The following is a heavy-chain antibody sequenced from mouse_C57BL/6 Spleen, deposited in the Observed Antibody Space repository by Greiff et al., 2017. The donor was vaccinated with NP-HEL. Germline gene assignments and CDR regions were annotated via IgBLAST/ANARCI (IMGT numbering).Heavy chain of an antibody. V-gene: IGHV1-76*01. D-gene: IGHD1-1*01. Sequence: QVHVKQSGAELVRPGASVKLSCKASGYTFTDYYINWVKQRPGQGLEWIARIYPGSGNTYYNEKFKGKATLTAEKSSSTAYMQLSSLTSEDSAVYFCARSGGSSYDYWGQGTTLTVSS. CDR3: ARSGGSSYDY. CDR1: GYTFTDYY. J-gene: IGHJ2*01. CDR2: IYPGSGNT.